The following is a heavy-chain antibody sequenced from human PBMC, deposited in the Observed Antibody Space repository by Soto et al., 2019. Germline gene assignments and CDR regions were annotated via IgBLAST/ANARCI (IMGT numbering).Heavy chain of an antibody. CDR3: ARPPRWSGSYRSAAEIYFRH. D-gene: IGHD3-16*02. CDR2: ISAYNGNT. J-gene: IGHJ1*01. Sequence: QVQLVQSGAEVKKPGASVKVSCKASGYTFTSYGISWVRQAPGQGLEWMGWISAYNGNTNYAQKLQGRVTMTTDTCRSTDYRELRSVRSDDTAVYYCARPPRWSGSYRSAAEIYFRHWGQGTLVTVSS. CDR1: GYTFTSYG. V-gene: IGHV1-18*04.